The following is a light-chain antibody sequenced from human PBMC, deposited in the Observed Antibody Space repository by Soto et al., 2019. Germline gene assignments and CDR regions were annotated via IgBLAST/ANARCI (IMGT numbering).Light chain of an antibody. CDR2: LGS. J-gene: IGKJ1*01. V-gene: IGKV2-28*01. CDR1: QILLHSNGDNY. CDR3: MQALQTPPWT. Sequence: DIVMTQTPLSLPVAPGQPASISCRSSQILLHSNGDNYLNWYLQKPGQSPQLLIYLGSNRASGVPDRFSGSGSATDFTLKISRVEAEDVGVYYCMQALQTPPWTFGQGTKVDIK.